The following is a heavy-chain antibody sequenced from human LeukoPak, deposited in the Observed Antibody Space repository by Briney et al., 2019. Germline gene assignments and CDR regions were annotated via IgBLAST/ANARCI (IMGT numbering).Heavy chain of an antibody. D-gene: IGHD3-22*01. Sequence: SVKVSCKASGGTFSSYAISWVRQAPGQGLEWMGRIIPIFGTANYAQKFQGRVTITTDESTSTAYMELSRLRSEDTAVYYCARDWYYDSSGYLDAFDIWGQGTMVTVSS. V-gene: IGHV1-69*05. CDR1: GGTFSSYA. CDR3: ARDWYYDSSGYLDAFDI. CDR2: IIPIFGTA. J-gene: IGHJ3*02.